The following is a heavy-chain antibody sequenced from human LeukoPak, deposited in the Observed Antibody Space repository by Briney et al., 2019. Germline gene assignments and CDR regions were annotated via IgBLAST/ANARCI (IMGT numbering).Heavy chain of an antibody. D-gene: IGHD3-10*01. Sequence: GGSLRLSCAASGFTFSSYGMHWVRQAPGKGLEWVAVISYDGSNKYYADSVKGRFTISRDNAKNSLYLQMNSLRAEDTAVYYCARGGGEDYGSDYWGQGTLVTVSS. CDR3: ARGGGEDYGSDY. CDR1: GFTFSSYG. V-gene: IGHV3-30*03. CDR2: ISYDGSNK. J-gene: IGHJ4*02.